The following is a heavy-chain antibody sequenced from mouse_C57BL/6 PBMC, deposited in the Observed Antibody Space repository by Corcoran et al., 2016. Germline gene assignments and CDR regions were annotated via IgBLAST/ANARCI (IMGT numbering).Heavy chain of an antibody. CDR1: GFSLSTFGMG. J-gene: IGHJ1*03. Sequence: QVTLKESGPGILQPSQTLSLTCSFSGFSLSTFGMGVGWIRQPSGKGLEWLAHIWWDDDKYYNPALKSRLTISKDTSKNQVFLKIANVDTADTATYYCARMKINYCGSSYWYFDVWGTGTTVTVSS. V-gene: IGHV8-8*01. D-gene: IGHD1-1*01. CDR2: IWWDDDK. CDR3: ARMKINYCGSSYWYFDV.